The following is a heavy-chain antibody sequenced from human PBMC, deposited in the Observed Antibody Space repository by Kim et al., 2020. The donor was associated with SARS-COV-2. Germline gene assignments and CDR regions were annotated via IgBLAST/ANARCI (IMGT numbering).Heavy chain of an antibody. CDR2: INHSGST. V-gene: IGHV4-34*01. D-gene: IGHD6-19*01. Sequence: SETLSLTCAVYGGSFSGYYWSWIRPPPGKGLEWIGEINHSGSTNYNPSLKSRVTISVDTSKNQFSLKLSSVTAADTAVYYCARGRYSSGWYGIHNWFDP. J-gene: IGHJ5*02. CDR1: GGSFSGYY. CDR3: ARGRYSSGWYGIHNWFDP.